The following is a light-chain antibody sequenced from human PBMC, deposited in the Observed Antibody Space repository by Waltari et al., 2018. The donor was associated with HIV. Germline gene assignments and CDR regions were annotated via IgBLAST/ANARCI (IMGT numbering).Light chain of an antibody. CDR1: ALPKSY. V-gene: IGLV3-10*01. J-gene: IGLJ3*02. Sequence: SYELTQPPPVSVSPGQTARITCSGAALPKSYAYWYQQKSGQAPVLVIYEDSKRPSGSPERFSGSSSGTMATLTISGAQVEDEADYYCYSRDSSGNSWVFGGGTKLTVL. CDR2: EDS. CDR3: YSRDSSGNSWV.